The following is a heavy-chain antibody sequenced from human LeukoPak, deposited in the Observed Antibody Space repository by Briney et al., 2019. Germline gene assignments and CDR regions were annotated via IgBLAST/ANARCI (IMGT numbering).Heavy chain of an antibody. CDR3: ARVVEMATIRGHYFDY. V-gene: IGHV1-18*01. Sequence: ASVKVSCKASGYTFTSYGISWVRQAPGQGLEWMGWISAYNGNTNYAQKLQGRVTMTTDTSTSTAYMELRSLRSDDTAVYYCARVVEMATIRGHYFDYWGQGTLVTVSS. CDR2: ISAYNGNT. CDR1: GYTFTSYG. D-gene: IGHD5-24*01. J-gene: IGHJ4*02.